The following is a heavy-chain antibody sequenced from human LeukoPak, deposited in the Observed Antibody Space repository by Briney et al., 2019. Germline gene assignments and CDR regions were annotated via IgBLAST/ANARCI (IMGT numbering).Heavy chain of an antibody. CDR2: IYYSGST. CDR1: GGSISSSSYY. Sequence: SETLSLTCTVSGGSISSSSYYWGWIRQPPGKGLEWIGSIYYSGSTYYNPSLKSRVTISVDTSKNQFSLKLSSVTAADTAVYYCARLLPDSGPGSRSYWYFDLWGRGTLVTVSS. V-gene: IGHV4-39*01. J-gene: IGHJ2*01. CDR3: ARLLPDSGPGSRSYWYFDL. D-gene: IGHD3-10*01.